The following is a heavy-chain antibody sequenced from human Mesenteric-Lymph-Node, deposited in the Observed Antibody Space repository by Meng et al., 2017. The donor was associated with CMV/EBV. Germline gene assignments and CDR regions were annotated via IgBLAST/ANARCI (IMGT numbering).Heavy chain of an antibody. CDR3: ARDHDLDYYGMDV. CDR1: GVSLSSTF. CDR2: IYSSGTN. J-gene: IGHJ6*02. Sequence: SETLSLTCTVSGVSLSSTFWSWVRQPPGKGPEWIGYIYSSGTNYYNPSLKSRVTISVDPSKNQFTLNLNFVTAADTAVYYCARDHDLDYYGMDVWGQGTTVTVSS. V-gene: IGHV4-59*01. D-gene: IGHD3-3*01.